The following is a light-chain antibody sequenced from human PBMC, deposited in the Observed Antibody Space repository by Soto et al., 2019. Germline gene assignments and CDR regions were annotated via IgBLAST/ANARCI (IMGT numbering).Light chain of an antibody. CDR3: QHYGSSGT. J-gene: IGKJ1*01. V-gene: IGKV3-20*01. Sequence: EIVLTQSPGTLSLSPGGRATLSCMASQSVSNNYLAWDQQKPGQAPRLLIYGASNRATGIPDRFSGSGSGSFFTLTISRPDPDYSAVYYCQHYGSSGTFGQGTKVDIK. CDR1: QSVSNNY. CDR2: GAS.